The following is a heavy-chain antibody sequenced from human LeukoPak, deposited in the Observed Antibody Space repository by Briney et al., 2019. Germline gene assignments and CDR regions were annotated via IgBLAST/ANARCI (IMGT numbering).Heavy chain of an antibody. CDR2: IYYSGST. J-gene: IGHJ4*02. D-gene: IGHD5-12*01. CDR1: GGSISSGGYY. V-gene: IGHV4-31*03. Sequence: SETLSLTCTVSGGSISSGGYYWSWIRQHAGKGLEWIGYIYYSGSTYYNPSLKSRVTISVDTSKNQFSLKLSSVTAADTAVYSCARVRGGYDPRTVYLAYGGQEPLVTVPS. CDR3: ARVRGGYDPRTVYLAY.